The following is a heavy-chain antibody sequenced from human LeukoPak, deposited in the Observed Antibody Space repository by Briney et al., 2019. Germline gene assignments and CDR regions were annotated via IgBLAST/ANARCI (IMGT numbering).Heavy chain of an antibody. CDR2: IYHSGST. CDR3: ARGRGGRDDYNVADDGFDI. CDR1: GYSISSGYY. D-gene: IGHD5-24*01. J-gene: IGHJ3*02. V-gene: IGHV4-38-2*02. Sequence: PSETLSLTCTVSGYSISSGYYWGWIRQPPGKGLEWIGSIYHSGSTNYNPSLKSRVTISVDTSKNQFSLKLSSVTAADTAVYYCARGRGGRDDYNVADDGFDIWGQGTMVTVSS.